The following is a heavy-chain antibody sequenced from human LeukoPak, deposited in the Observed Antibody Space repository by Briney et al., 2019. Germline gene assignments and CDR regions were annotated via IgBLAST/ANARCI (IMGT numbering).Heavy chain of an antibody. CDR2: INHSGSS. CDR3: SGYYYASRGYYYFDY. V-gene: IGHV4-34*01. CDR1: GGSFSGYY. Sequence: PSETLSLTCAVYGGSFSGYYWSWIRQPPGKGLEWIGEINHSGSSNYNPSLKSRGSILADKSTNQSSLMLIYVTAADTAVCYWSGYYYASRGYYYFDYWGPGTLVTVSS. J-gene: IGHJ4*02. D-gene: IGHD3-22*01.